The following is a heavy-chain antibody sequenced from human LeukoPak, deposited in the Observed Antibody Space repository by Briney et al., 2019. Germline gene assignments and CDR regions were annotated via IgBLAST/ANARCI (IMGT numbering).Heavy chain of an antibody. J-gene: IGHJ4*02. CDR1: GFTFSIYE. CDR2: ISSSGGTI. CDR3: ASSASSGSVFFDS. V-gene: IGHV3-48*03. D-gene: IGHD6-19*01. Sequence: GGSLRLSCAASGFTFSIYEMNWVRQAPGKGLEWVSYISSSGGTIYYADSMKGRFSISRDNAKNSLYLQVNSLRAEDTAVYYCASSASSGSVFFDSWGQGTLVTVSS.